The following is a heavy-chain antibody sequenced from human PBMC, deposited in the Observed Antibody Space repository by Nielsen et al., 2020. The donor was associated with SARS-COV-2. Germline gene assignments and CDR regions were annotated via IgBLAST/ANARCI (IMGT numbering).Heavy chain of an antibody. CDR3: ARNSYGFYYFDN. D-gene: IGHD5-18*01. V-gene: IGHV1-8*01. J-gene: IGHJ4*02. CDR2: MNPNSGNT. Sequence: ASAKVSCNASGYNFTSYDFNWVRHDTGQGLEGMGWMNPNSGNTGYAQKFQGRVTMTSNTSISTAYMELSSLRSEDTAVYYCARNSYGFYYFDNWGQGTLVTVSS. CDR1: GYNFTSYD.